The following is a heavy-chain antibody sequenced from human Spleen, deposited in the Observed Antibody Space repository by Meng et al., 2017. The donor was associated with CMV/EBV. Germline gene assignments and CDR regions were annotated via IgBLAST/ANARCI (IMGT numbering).Heavy chain of an antibody. CDR2: ISYDGNNK. D-gene: IGHD2-2*01. CDR1: GFTFSNYV. J-gene: IGHJ3*02. Sequence: GGSLRLSCVVSGFTFSNYVVHWVRQPPGKGLEWVAVISYDGNNKYYADSVKGRFTISRDNSKNTVYLQMNSLRAEDTAVYYCARAPSWGNAFDIWGQGTMVTVSS. CDR3: ARAPSWGNAFDI. V-gene: IGHV3-30*14.